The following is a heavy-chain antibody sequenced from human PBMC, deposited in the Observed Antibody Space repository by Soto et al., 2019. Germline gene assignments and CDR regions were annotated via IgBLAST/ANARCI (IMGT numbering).Heavy chain of an antibody. J-gene: IGHJ3*02. CDR3: ARYFDWPNAFDI. CDR1: GGSFGTYY. D-gene: IGHD3-9*01. CDR2: MYYTGST. Sequence: SETLSLTCTVSGGSFGTYYWSWIRQPPGKGLEGIGYMYYTGSTNYNPSLKSRVTISVDTSKNQFSLKLSSVTAADTAVYFCARYFDWPNAFDIWGQGTMVTVSS. V-gene: IGHV4-59*01.